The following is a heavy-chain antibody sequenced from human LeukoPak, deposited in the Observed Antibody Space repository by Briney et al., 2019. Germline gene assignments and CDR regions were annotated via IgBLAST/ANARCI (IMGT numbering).Heavy chain of an antibody. CDR3: ARAAIKILGT. CDR1: GFTFSSYS. D-gene: IGHD2/OR15-2a*01. Sequence: GGSLRLSCAASGFTFSSYSMNWVRQAPGKGLEWVSSISSSSSYIYYADSVKGRFTISRDNAKNSLYPQMNSLRAGDTAVYYCARAAIKILGTWGQGTLVTVSS. CDR2: ISSSSSYI. V-gene: IGHV3-21*01. J-gene: IGHJ5*02.